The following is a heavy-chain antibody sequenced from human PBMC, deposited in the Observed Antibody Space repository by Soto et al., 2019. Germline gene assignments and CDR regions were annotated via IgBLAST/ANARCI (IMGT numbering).Heavy chain of an antibody. CDR3: ARAAQWLVRSFQQ. D-gene: IGHD6-19*01. Sequence: GGSLRLSCAASGFTFSSYIMNWVRQAPGKGLEWVSSISSSSSYIYYADSVKGRFTISRDNAKNSLYLQMNSLRAEDTAVYYCARAAQWLVRSFQQWGPGPLVT. CDR1: GFTFSSYI. CDR2: ISSSSSYI. V-gene: IGHV3-21*01. J-gene: IGHJ1*01.